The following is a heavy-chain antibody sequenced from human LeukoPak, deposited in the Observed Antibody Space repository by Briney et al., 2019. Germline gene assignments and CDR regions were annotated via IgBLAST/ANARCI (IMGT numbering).Heavy chain of an antibody. CDR3: ARNRPGYYYYGMDV. CDR2: INHSGST. D-gene: IGHD1-14*01. V-gene: IGHV4-34*01. J-gene: IGHJ6*04. CDR1: GGSFSGYY. Sequence: SETLSLTCAVYGGSFSGYYRSWIRQPPGKGLEWIGEINHSGSTNYNPSLKSRVTISVDTSKNQFSLKLSSVTAADTAVYYCARNRPGYYYYGMDVWGKGTTVTVSS.